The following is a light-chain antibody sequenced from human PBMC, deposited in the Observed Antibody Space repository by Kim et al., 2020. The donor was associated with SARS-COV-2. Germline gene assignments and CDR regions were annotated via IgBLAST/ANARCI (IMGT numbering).Light chain of an antibody. Sequence: DVVLTQSPDSLAVSLGERATVNCKSSQTLLYNSDNNNYLAWYQQRPGQPPRLLIYWASNRASGVPERFSGSGSGTDFNLTLSSLQAEDVATYYCHQYISSPLTFGGGNKVDI. J-gene: IGKJ4*01. CDR3: HQYISSPLT. CDR1: QTLLYNSDNNNY. V-gene: IGKV4-1*01. CDR2: WAS.